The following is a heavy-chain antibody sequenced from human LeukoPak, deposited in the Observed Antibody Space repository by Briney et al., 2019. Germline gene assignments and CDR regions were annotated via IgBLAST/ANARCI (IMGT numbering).Heavy chain of an antibody. CDR1: GGSISSSNYY. CDR2: IHYSETT. V-gene: IGHV4-39*02. D-gene: IGHD2-2*01. Sequence: PSQTLSLTCTVSGGSISSSNYYWGWIRQPPGKGLEWIASIHYSETTYYNPSLKSRVTISVDTSKNHFSLKLSSVTAADTAVYYCARGPTYQPIDFWGQGTLVTVSS. J-gene: IGHJ4*02. CDR3: ARGPTYQPIDF.